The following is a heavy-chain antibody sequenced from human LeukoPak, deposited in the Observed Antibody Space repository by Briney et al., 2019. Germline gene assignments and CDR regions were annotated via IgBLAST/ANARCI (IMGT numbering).Heavy chain of an antibody. V-gene: IGHV4-34*01. J-gene: IGHJ5*02. CDR2: INHSGST. CDR1: GGSFSGYY. Sequence: SETLSLTCAVYGGSFSGYYWSWIRQPPGKGLEWIGEINHSGSTNYNPSLKSRVTISVDTSKNQFSLKLSSVTAADTAVYYCASFQSGGYCSGGSCYSDNWFDPWGQGTLVTVSS. CDR3: ASFQSGGYCSGGSCYSDNWFDP. D-gene: IGHD2-15*01.